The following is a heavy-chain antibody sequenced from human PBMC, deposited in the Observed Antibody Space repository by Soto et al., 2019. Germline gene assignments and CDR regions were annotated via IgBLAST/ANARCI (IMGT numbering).Heavy chain of an antibody. CDR1: GYNFDTYW. J-gene: IGHJ6*02. Sequence: RESLKISCKGSGYNFDTYWINWVRQTPGKGLEWMGRIDPIDSKTKYSPSLEGHITISVDKTISTTYLQWSSLKASDTAIYYCARRIAAAGGYYYYAFDGWGQGNAVTVSS. CDR3: ARRIAAAGGYYYYAFDG. D-gene: IGHD6-13*01. CDR2: IDPIDSKT. V-gene: IGHV5-10-1*01.